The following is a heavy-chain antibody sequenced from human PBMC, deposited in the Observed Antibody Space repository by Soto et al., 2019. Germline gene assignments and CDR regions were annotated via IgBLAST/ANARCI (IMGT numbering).Heavy chain of an antibody. CDR2: INPSGGST. Sequence: ASVKVSCKASGYTFTSYYMHWVRQAPGQGLEWMGIINPSGGSTSYAQKFQGRVTMTRDTSTSTVYMELSSLRSEDTAVYYCARDPRAGVAVADYYYYGMDVCGQGTTVPVSS. D-gene: IGHD6-19*01. CDR1: GYTFTSYY. V-gene: IGHV1-46*01. J-gene: IGHJ6*02. CDR3: ARDPRAGVAVADYYYYGMDV.